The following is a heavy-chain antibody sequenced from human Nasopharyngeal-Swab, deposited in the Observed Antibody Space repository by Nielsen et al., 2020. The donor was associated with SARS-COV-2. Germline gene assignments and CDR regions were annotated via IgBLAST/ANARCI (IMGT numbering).Heavy chain of an antibody. D-gene: IGHD1-26*01. V-gene: IGHV5-51*01. J-gene: IGHJ6*02. CDR1: GYRFTTYL. CDR2: IYPGDSNT. CDR3: ARPMRPMGHYYFGMDV. Sequence: GESLKISCKGSGYRFTTYLIGWVRQMPGKGLEWMGIIYPGDSNTRYSPSFQGQVTISVDKYSSTAYLQWSSLKASDTAIYYCARPMRPMGHYYFGMDVWGQGTTVTVSS.